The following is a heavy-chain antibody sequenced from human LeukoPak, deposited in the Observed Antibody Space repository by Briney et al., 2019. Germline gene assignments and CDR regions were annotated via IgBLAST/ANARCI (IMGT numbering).Heavy chain of an antibody. CDR2: INHSGST. D-gene: IGHD6-13*01. Sequence: SETLSLTCNVSGYSISSGYYWSWIRQPPGKGLEWIGEINHSGSTNYNPSLKSRVTISVDTSKNQFSLKLSSVTAADTAVYYCASSHSSSWYYHFDYWGQGTLVTVSS. CDR1: GYSISSGYY. V-gene: IGHV4-34*01. J-gene: IGHJ4*02. CDR3: ASSHSSSWYYHFDY.